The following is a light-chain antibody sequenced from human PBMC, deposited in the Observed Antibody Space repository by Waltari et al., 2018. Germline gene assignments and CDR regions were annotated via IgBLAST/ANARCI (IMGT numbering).Light chain of an antibody. CDR1: SSDVGGYNY. CDR2: DVT. Sequence: QSALTQPRSVSGSPGQSVAISCTGTSSDVGGYNYVSWYQQYPGTAPKLIIYDVTKRPSGVPDRFSGSKSGNTASLTISGLQAEDEADYYGCSYAGTYTPLFGGGTKLTVL. V-gene: IGLV2-11*01. J-gene: IGLJ2*01. CDR3: CSYAGTYTPL.